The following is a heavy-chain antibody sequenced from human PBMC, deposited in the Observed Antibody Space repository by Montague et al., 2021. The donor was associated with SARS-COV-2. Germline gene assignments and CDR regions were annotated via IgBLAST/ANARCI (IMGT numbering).Heavy chain of an antibody. V-gene: IGHV2-70*11. D-gene: IGHD6-13*01. CDR2: IDWDDDR. CDR1: GFSLSTSGMC. J-gene: IGHJ4*02. Sequence: PALVKPTQTLTLTCTFSGFSLSTSGMCVSWIRQPPGKALEWLARIDWDDDRYYSTSLKTRLTISKDTSRNQVVLAMTNMDPVDTATYYCAREIAAAPDYWGQGTLVTVSS. CDR3: AREIAAAPDY.